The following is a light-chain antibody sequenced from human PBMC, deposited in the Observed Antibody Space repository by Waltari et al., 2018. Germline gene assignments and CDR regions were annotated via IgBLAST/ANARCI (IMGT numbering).Light chain of an antibody. Sequence: QSALTQPASVSGSPGQSITISCTGSRSDVGSYNLVPWYQEPPAKAPKVMVYEGSKRPSGFSNRFSGSKSGNTASLTISGLQAEDEADYYCCSYAGSSTWVFGGGTKLTVL. J-gene: IGLJ3*02. CDR3: CSYAGSSTWV. V-gene: IGLV2-23*01. CDR1: RSDVGSYNL. CDR2: EGS.